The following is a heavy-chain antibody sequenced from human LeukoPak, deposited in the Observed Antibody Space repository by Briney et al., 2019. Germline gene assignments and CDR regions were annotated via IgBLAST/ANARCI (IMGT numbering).Heavy chain of an antibody. J-gene: IGHJ6*02. Sequence: GGSLRLSCAASGFTFSSYSMHWVRQAPGKGLEWVSYISSSSSTIYYADSVKGRFTISRDNAKNSLYLQMNSLRDEDTAVYYCARSNIVPNENYYYYGMDVWGQGTTVTVSS. CDR3: ARSNIVPNENYYYYGMDV. D-gene: IGHD2/OR15-2a*01. CDR1: GFTFSSYS. V-gene: IGHV3-48*02. CDR2: ISSSSSTI.